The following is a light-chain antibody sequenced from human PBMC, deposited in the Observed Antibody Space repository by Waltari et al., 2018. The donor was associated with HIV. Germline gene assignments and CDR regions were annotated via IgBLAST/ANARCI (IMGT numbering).Light chain of an antibody. Sequence: DIQMTQSPSALSASVGDRVTITCRSSQNIANYVNWYRQKVGDAPKPPVFAATTLQSAVPSRFSASGSGTDFTLTIASLEPEDFAMYFCQQTYSTPPYTFGQGTK. J-gene: IGKJ2*01. CDR2: AAT. CDR3: QQTYSTPPYT. V-gene: IGKV1-39*01. CDR1: QNIANY.